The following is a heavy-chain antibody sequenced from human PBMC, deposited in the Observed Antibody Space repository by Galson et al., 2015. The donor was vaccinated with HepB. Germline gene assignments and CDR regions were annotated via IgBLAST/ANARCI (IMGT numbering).Heavy chain of an antibody. J-gene: IGHJ6*03. CDR1: GLTFSNYG. Sequence: SLRLSCAVSGLTFSNYGMSWVRQVPGKGLEWVSSISASGTYTFYADSVTGRFTISRGNSKNTVNLQMYSLRAEDTAVYYCANGCSITSCDNYFFHMDVWGKGTTVTVSS. V-gene: IGHV3-23*01. CDR3: ANGCSITSCDNYFFHMDV. D-gene: IGHD2-2*01. CDR2: ISASGTYT.